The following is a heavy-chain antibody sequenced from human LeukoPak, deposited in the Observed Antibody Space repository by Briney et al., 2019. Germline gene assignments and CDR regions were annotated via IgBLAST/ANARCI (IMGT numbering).Heavy chain of an antibody. CDR2: ISYDGSNK. CDR1: GFTFSSYG. Sequence: GRSLRLSCAASGFTFSSYGMHWVRQAPGKGLEWVAVISYDGSNKYYADSVKGRFTISRDNSKSTLYLQMNSLRAEDTAVYYCAKDLCSSTSCYIYYYYGMDVWGQGTTVTVSS. CDR3: AKDLCSSTSCYIYYYYGMDV. V-gene: IGHV3-30*18. J-gene: IGHJ6*02. D-gene: IGHD2-2*01.